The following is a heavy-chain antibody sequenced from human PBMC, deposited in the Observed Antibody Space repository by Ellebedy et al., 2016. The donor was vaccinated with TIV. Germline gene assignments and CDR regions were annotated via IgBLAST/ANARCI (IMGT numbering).Heavy chain of an antibody. CDR3: ARGNDACDI. J-gene: IGHJ3*02. Sequence: GESLKISCAASGFTFSSFSMNWVRQAPGKGLESISYISSSSDTIYYADSLKGRFTVSRDNARKSLYLQMDSLRPEDTAVYYCARGNDACDIWGQGTMVTVSS. V-gene: IGHV3-48*04. CDR1: GFTFSSFS. CDR2: ISSSSDTI.